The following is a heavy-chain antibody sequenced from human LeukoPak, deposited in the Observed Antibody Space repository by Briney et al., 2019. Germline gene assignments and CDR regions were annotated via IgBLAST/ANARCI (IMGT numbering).Heavy chain of an antibody. J-gene: IGHJ5*02. CDR2: MNPNSGNT. V-gene: IGHV1-8*01. Sequence: ASVKVSCKASGYTFTSYDINWVRQATGQGLEWMGWMNPNSGNTGYAQKFQGRVTMTRNISISTAYMELSSLRSEDTAVYYCARGYGGIVVVVEAMGTWGQGTLVTVSS. CDR1: GYTFTSYD. D-gene: IGHD2-15*01. CDR3: ARGYGGIVVVVEAMGT.